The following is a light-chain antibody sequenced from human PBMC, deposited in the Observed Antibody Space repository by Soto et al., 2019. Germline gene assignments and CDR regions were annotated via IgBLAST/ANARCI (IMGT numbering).Light chain of an antibody. CDR2: GAS. V-gene: IGKV3-15*01. J-gene: IGKJ2*01. CDR3: QQGHNWPLT. Sequence: EIVMTQSPATLSVSPGESATLSCRASQSISSELAWYQQKPGQPPRLLIYGASTRATGVPARFTRSGSGSDFTLTISGLQSADFAVYYCQQGHNWPLTFGQGTRLEI. CDR1: QSISSE.